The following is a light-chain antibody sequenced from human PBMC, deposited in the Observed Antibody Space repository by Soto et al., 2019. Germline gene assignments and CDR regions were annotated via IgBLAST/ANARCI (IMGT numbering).Light chain of an antibody. CDR3: QQYNELPLT. V-gene: IGKV3-20*01. CDR1: QTVSNNY. Sequence: EIVLTQSPGTLSLSPGERATLSCRASQTVSNNYLAWYQQKPGQPPRLLIYGASSRATGIPDRFSGSGSGTDFTLTISRLEPGDFAVYYCQQYNELPLTFGGGTKVDIK. J-gene: IGKJ4*01. CDR2: GAS.